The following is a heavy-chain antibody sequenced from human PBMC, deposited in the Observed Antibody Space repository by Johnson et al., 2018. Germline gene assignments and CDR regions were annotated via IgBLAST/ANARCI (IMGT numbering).Heavy chain of an antibody. CDR3: ARVYSYGRSDY. CDR2: IGTAGDT. V-gene: IGHV3-13*01. D-gene: IGHD5-18*01. CDR1: GFTFSSYA. J-gene: IGHJ4*02. Sequence: VQLVQSGGGVVQPGRSLRLSCAASGFTFSSYAMSWVRQAPGKGLEWVSAIGTAGDTYYPGSVKGRFTISRENAKNSLYLQMKSLRAEDTAIYYCARVYSYGRSDYWGQGTLVSVSS.